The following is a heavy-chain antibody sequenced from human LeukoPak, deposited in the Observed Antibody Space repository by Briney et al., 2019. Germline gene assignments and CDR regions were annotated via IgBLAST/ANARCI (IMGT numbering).Heavy chain of an antibody. V-gene: IGHV5-51*01. CDR3: ARHELQAQYFDY. CDR2: IYPGDSDT. Sequence: IIYPGDSDTRYSPSFQGQVTISVDKSISTAYLQWSSLKASDTATYYCARHELQAQYFDYWGQGTLVTVSS. J-gene: IGHJ4*02. D-gene: IGHD3-10*01.